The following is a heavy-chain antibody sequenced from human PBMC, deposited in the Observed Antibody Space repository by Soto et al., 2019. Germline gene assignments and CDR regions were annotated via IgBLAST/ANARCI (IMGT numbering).Heavy chain of an antibody. CDR1: GFTFSSYS. CDR3: ARDRPGIAARLYY. V-gene: IGHV3-21*01. J-gene: IGHJ4*02. CDR2: IISSSSYI. Sequence: EVPLVESGGGLVKPGGSLGLSCAASGFTFSSYSLTWVRQAPGRGLEWVSSIISSSSYIYYADSVKGRFTISRDNAKNSLYLQMNSLRAEDTAVYYCARDRPGIAARLYYWGQGTLVTVSS. D-gene: IGHD6-6*01.